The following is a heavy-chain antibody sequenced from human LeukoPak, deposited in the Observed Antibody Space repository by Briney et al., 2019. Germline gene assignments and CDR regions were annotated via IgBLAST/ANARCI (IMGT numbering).Heavy chain of an antibody. CDR2: IKHDGSEK. CDR1: GFTFSSYW. V-gene: IGHV3-7*04. J-gene: IGHJ3*02. Sequence: AGGSLRLSCAASGFTFSSYWMSWVRQAPGKGLEWVANIKHDGSEKYYADSVKGRFTISRDNAKNSLYLQMNSLRAEDTAVYYCARPRAQLAHAFDIWGQGTMVTVSS. CDR3: ARPRAQLAHAFDI. D-gene: IGHD6-13*01.